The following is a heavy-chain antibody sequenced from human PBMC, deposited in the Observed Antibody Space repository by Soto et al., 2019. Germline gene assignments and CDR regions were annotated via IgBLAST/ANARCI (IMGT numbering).Heavy chain of an antibody. Sequence: SETLSLTCTVSGGSISSYYWSWIRQPPGKGLEWIGYIYYSGSTNYNPSLKSRVTISVDTSKNQFSLKPSSVTAADTAVYYCARYYSGYVFDYWGQGTLVTVSS. J-gene: IGHJ4*02. CDR2: IYYSGST. D-gene: IGHD5-12*01. V-gene: IGHV4-59*01. CDR3: ARYYSGYVFDY. CDR1: GGSISSYY.